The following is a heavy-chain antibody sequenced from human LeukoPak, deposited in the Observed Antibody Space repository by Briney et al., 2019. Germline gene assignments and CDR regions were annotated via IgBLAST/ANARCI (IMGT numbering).Heavy chain of an antibody. Sequence: GGSLRLSCAASGFTISTNYMAWVSQAPGKGLDRVSFIYSGGATNYTDAVKGRCTISRDNSKNTLYLQMNSLRAEDTAVYYCSRILSDTSGWYHFDYWGQGALVTVSS. D-gene: IGHD6-19*01. CDR1: GFTISTNY. CDR3: SRILSDTSGWYHFDY. V-gene: IGHV3-66*01. J-gene: IGHJ4*02. CDR2: IYSGGAT.